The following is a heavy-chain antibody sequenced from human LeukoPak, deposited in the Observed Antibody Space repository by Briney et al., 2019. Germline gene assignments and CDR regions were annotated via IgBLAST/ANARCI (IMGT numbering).Heavy chain of an antibody. D-gene: IGHD6-13*01. CDR3: AAGVIAAAGIDY. CDR1: GFTFTSSA. CDR2: IVVGNGNT. V-gene: IGHV1-58*01. Sequence: GTSVKVSCKAFGFTFTSSAVQWVRQARGQRLEWIGWIVVGNGNTNYAQKFQERVTITRDMSTSTAYMELSSLRSEDTAVYYCAAGVIAAAGIDYWGQGTLVTVSS. J-gene: IGHJ4*02.